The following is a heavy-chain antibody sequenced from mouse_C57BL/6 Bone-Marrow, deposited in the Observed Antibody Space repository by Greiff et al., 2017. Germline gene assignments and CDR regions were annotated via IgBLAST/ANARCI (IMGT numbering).Heavy chain of an antibody. V-gene: IGHV14-4*01. Sequence: VQLKQSGAELVRPGASVKLSCTASGFNIKDDYMHWVKQRPEQGLEWIGWIDPENGDTEYASKFQGKAAITADTTSNTAYLQLSSLTSEDTAVYYCTLYYGDDGFAYWGQGTLVTVSA. CDR3: TLYYGDDGFAY. D-gene: IGHD2-2*01. CDR1: GFNIKDDY. J-gene: IGHJ3*01. CDR2: IDPENGDT.